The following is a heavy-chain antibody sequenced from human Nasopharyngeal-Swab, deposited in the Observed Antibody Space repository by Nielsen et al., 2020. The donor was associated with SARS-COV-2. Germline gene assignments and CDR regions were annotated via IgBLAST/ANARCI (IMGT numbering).Heavy chain of an antibody. D-gene: IGHD3-10*01. J-gene: IGHJ6*02. Sequence: ASVKVSCKASGYTLSTYHMHWVRQAPGQGLEWMGIFNPSDGTSNYAQNLQGRVSMTRDTSTSTVYMELSSLTSEDTAVYYCARDRVFHGSGRLEDGMDVWGQGTTVTVSS. CDR1: GYTLSTYH. V-gene: IGHV1-46*04. CDR2: FNPSDGTS. CDR3: ARDRVFHGSGRLEDGMDV.